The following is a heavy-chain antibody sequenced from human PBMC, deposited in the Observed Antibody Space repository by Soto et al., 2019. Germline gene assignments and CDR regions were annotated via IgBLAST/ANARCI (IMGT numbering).Heavy chain of an antibody. CDR1: GYTFSDYY. V-gene: IGHV1-2*02. Sequence: GASVKVSCKASGYTFSDYYMHWVRQAPGQGLEWMGWINPKTGDRNYAQKFQGRVTMTRDTSIGTAYIELRSLTSYDTAVYYCARARDLDPDYWGQGTPVTVSS. CDR3: ARARDLDPDY. J-gene: IGHJ4*02. CDR2: INPKTGDR.